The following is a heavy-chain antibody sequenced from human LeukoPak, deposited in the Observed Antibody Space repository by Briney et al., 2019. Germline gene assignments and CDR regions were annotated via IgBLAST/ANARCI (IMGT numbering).Heavy chain of an antibody. D-gene: IGHD3-10*01. J-gene: IGHJ6*03. CDR2: INHSGST. CDR1: GGSFSGYY. V-gene: IGHV4-34*01. Sequence: SETLSLTCAVYGGSFSGYYWSWIRQPPGKGLEWIGEINHSGSTNYNQSLKSRVTISVDTSKNQFSLKLSSVTAADTAVYYCARAGTMVRGVIMRYYYYMDVWGKGTTVTVSS. CDR3: ARAGTMVRGVIMRYYYYMDV.